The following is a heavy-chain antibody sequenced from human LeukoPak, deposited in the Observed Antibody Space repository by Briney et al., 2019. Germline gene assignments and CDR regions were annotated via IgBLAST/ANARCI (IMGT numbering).Heavy chain of an antibody. Sequence: SETLSLTCTVSGRSISDYYWSWIRQPPGKGLEWIGYIHYSGNNRYNPSLKSRVSISVDTSKNQYSLKLNSVTAADTAVYFCSRGGGGIPFDYWGQGTLVSVSS. CDR1: GRSISDYY. J-gene: IGHJ4*01. CDR3: SRGGGGIPFDY. CDR2: IHYSGNN. D-gene: IGHD2-21*01. V-gene: IGHV4-59*01.